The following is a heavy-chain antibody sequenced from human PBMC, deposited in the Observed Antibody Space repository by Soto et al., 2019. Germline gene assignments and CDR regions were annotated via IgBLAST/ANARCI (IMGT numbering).Heavy chain of an antibody. V-gene: IGHV4-4*02. CDR1: SGSISSSNW. CDR2: IYHSGST. Sequence: SETLSLTCAVSSGSISSSNWWSWVRQPPGKGLEWIGEIYHSGSTNYNPSLKSRVTISVDKSKNQFSLKLSSVTAADTAVYYCAREGRVYSSSSGQRVFDYWGQGTLVTVSS. CDR3: AREGRVYSSSSGQRVFDY. D-gene: IGHD6-6*01. J-gene: IGHJ4*02.